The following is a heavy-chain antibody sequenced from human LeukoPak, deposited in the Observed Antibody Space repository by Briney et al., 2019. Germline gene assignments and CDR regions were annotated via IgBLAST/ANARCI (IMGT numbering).Heavy chain of an antibody. Sequence: GGSLRLSCTASGFTFSSYAMSWVRPAPGKGLEWVSTISGSGGSTYFAEGRFTISRDNSKNTLYLHINSLRAEDTAVYYCVKESPSTAAAGRWEYFDYWGQGTLVTVSS. CDR3: VKESPSTAAAGRWEYFDY. CDR1: GFTFSSYA. D-gene: IGHD6-13*01. CDR2: ISGSGGST. V-gene: IGHV3-23*01. J-gene: IGHJ4*02.